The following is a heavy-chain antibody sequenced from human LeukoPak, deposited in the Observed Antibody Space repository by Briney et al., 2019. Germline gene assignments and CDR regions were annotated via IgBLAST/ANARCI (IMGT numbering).Heavy chain of an antibody. V-gene: IGHV4-38-2*02. J-gene: IGHJ4*02. CDR3: ARDTVPAAIVDY. D-gene: IGHD2-2*02. Sequence: SETLSLTCTVSGYSISSGYYWGWIRQPPGKGLEWIGSIYHSGSTYYNPSLKSRVTISVGTSKNQFSLKLSSVTAADTAVYYCARDTVPAAIVDYWGQGTLVTVSS. CDR2: IYHSGST. CDR1: GYSISSGYY.